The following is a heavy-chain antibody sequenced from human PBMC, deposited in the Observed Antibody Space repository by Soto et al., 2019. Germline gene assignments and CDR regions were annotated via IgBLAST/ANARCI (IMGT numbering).Heavy chain of an antibody. J-gene: IGHJ4*02. CDR2: ISYDGSNR. D-gene: IGHD6-19*01. Sequence: QVQLVESGGGVIQPGGSLRLSCAASGFTFSNYAMRWVRQAPGKGLEWVAFISYDGSNRYYGDSVKGRFTISRDNSKNTLFLQMNSLRGDDTAVYYCARDLRSSGCYWGQGTLVTVSP. CDR1: GFTFSNYA. CDR3: ARDLRSSGCY. V-gene: IGHV3-30-3*01.